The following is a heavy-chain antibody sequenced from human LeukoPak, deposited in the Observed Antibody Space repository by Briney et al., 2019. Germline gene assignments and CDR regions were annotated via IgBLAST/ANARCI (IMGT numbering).Heavy chain of an antibody. J-gene: IGHJ4*02. Sequence: GGSLILSCAASGFTVSSSYMSWVRQAPGKGLEWVSVIYSGGSTYYADSVKGRFTISRDNSKNTLYLQMNSLRAEDTAVYYCARSKTKSVVTTFGYWGQGTLVTVSS. CDR1: GFTVSSSY. CDR2: IYSGGST. CDR3: ARSKTKSVVTTFGY. D-gene: IGHD2-21*02. V-gene: IGHV3-66*01.